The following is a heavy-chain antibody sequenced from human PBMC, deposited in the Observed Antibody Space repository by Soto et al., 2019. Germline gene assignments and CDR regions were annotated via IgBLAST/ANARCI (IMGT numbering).Heavy chain of an antibody. CDR3: AREFARWLQTNAFDI. Sequence: GASVKVSCKASGYTFTSYYMHWVRQAPGQGLEWMGIINPSGGSTSYAQKFQGRVTMTRDTSTSTVYMELSSLRSEDTAVYYCAREFARWLQTNAFDIWGQGTMVTVSS. V-gene: IGHV1-46*01. CDR1: GYTFTSYY. CDR2: INPSGGST. D-gene: IGHD5-12*01. J-gene: IGHJ3*02.